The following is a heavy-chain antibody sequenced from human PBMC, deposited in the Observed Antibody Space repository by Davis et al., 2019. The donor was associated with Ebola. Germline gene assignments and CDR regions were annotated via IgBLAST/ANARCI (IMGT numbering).Heavy chain of an antibody. Sequence: GESLKISCAASGFTFSSYSMNWVRQAPGKGLEWVSSISSSSSYIYYADSVKGRFTISRDNAKNSLYLQMNGLRAEDTAVYYCARVHIAAAPDEGFDPWGQGTLVTVSS. CDR1: GFTFSSYS. D-gene: IGHD6-13*01. CDR2: ISSSSSYI. V-gene: IGHV3-21*01. CDR3: ARVHIAAAPDEGFDP. J-gene: IGHJ5*02.